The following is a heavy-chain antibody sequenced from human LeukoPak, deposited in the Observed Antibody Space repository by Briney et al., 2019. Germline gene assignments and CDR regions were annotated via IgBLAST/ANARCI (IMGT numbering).Heavy chain of an antibody. V-gene: IGHV3-9*01. D-gene: IGHD6-6*01. CDR3: AKQSTEQFSSSYAYGDFDY. Sequence: GGSLRLSCEASGFSFDDYAMHWVRQAPGKGLEGVSGISWNSDAVGYADSVKGRFTISRDNAKSSLYLQMNGLRAEDTAFYYCAKQSTEQFSSSYAYGDFDYWGQGTLVTVSS. CDR2: ISWNSDAV. CDR1: GFSFDDYA. J-gene: IGHJ4*02.